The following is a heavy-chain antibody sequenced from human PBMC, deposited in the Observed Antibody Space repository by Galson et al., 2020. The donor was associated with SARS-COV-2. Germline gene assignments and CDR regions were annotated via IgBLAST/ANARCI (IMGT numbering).Heavy chain of an antibody. D-gene: IGHD2-2*01. CDR1: GFTFSSYS. Sequence: GGSLRLSCAASGFTFSSYSMNWVRQAPGKGLEWVSYISSSSSTIYYADSVKGRFTISRDNAKNSLYLQMNSLRDEDTAVYYCARRYCSSTSCGYGMDVCGQGTTVTVSS. J-gene: IGHJ6*02. CDR3: ARRYCSSTSCGYGMDV. CDR2: ISSSSSTI. V-gene: IGHV3-48*02.